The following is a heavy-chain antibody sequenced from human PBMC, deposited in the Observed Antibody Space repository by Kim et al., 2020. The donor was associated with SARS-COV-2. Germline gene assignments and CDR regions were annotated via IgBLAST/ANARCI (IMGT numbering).Heavy chain of an antibody. D-gene: IGHD6-19*01. CDR2: ISSSSSYT. Sequence: GGSLGLSCAASGFTFSDYYMTWIRQAPGKGLEWISYISSSSSYTKYADSVKGRFTISRDNAKNSLYLQMNSLRAEDTAVYYCARVASGSTAWYYFDYWGQGTLVTVSS. CDR3: ARVASGSTAWYYFDY. J-gene: IGHJ4*02. CDR1: GFTFSDYY. V-gene: IGHV3-11*03.